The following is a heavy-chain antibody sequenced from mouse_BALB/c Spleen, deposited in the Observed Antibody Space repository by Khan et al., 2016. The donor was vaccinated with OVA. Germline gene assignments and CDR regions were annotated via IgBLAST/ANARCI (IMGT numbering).Heavy chain of an antibody. Sequence: VQLQQSGAELARPGASVKLSCKASGYTFTDYYLNWVKQTTGQGLEWIGDIYPRSGNTYYTERFKGKSTMTADKSSSTAYMQLSSLTSEDSAVYDSARSGTATFAYWGQGTTVTVSA. V-gene: IGHV1-77*01. CDR1: GYTFTDYY. J-gene: IGHJ3*01. D-gene: IGHD3-1*01. CDR2: IYPRSGNT. CDR3: ARSGTATFAY.